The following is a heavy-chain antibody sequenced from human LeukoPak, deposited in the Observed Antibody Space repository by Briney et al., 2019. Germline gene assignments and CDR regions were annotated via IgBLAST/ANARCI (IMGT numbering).Heavy chain of an antibody. CDR2: INTNTGNP. Sequence: ASLKVSCKASGYTFTSYAMNWVRQAPGQGLEWMGWINTNTGNPTYAQGFTGRFVFSLDTSVSTAYLQISSLKAEDTAVYYCTLTYYDFWSGYYTGNLGYYGMDVWGQGTTVTVSS. CDR1: GYTFTSYA. D-gene: IGHD3-3*01. V-gene: IGHV7-4-1*02. J-gene: IGHJ6*02. CDR3: TLTYYDFWSGYYTGNLGYYGMDV.